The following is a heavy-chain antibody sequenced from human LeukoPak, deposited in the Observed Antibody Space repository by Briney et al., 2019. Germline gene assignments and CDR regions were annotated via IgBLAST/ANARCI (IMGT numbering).Heavy chain of an antibody. J-gene: IGHJ6*03. D-gene: IGHD2-15*01. CDR1: GDTVSSNSAA. Sequence: SQTLSLTCAISGDTVSSNSAAWNWIRQSPSRGLEWLGRTYYRSKWYSDYAVSVKSRITINPDTSKNQSSLQLNSVTPEDTAVYYCARGPQVVGYYYIDEWGKGTTVTVSS. V-gene: IGHV6-1*01. CDR3: ARGPQVVGYYYIDE. CDR2: TYYRSKWYS.